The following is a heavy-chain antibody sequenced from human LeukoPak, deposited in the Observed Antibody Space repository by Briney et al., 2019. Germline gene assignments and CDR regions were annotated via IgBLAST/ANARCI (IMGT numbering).Heavy chain of an antibody. J-gene: IGHJ4*02. CDR2: ISAYNGNT. Sequence: ASVKVSCKTSGYTFTSYGMSWVRQAPRQGLEWMGWISAYNGNTNYAQKFQGRVTMTTDTFMSTAYMELRSLRSDDTAAYYCARDSSSSFEFDYWGQGTLVTVSS. V-gene: IGHV1-18*01. D-gene: IGHD6-6*01. CDR1: GYTFTSYG. CDR3: ARDSSSSFEFDY.